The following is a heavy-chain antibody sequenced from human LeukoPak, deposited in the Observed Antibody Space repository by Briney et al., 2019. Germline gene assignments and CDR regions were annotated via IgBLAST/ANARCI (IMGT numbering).Heavy chain of an antibody. CDR1: GFTFRGYW. CDR3: ARDIDGAMVRGVIVF. V-gene: IGHV3-7*05. Sequence: GGSLRLSCVGSGFTFRGYWMSWVRQPPGKGPEWVANINQDGSEKYYVDSLKGRFTISRDNAKNSLYLQMNSLRAEDTAVYYCARDIDGAMVRGVIVFWGQGTLVTVSS. D-gene: IGHD3-10*01. CDR2: INQDGSEK. J-gene: IGHJ4*02.